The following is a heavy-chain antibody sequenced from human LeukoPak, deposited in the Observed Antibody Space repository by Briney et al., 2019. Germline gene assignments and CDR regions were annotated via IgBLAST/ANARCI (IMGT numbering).Heavy chain of an antibody. CDR2: ISPDGSST. Sequence: PGGSLRLSCAASGFTFRNYWMHWVRQAPGKGLVWVSRISPDGSSTTYADSVKGRFTVSRDNFKNTLYLQMNSLRTEDTAVYFCAKDDAWLRYACWGPGTLVTVSS. CDR3: AKDDAWLRYAC. D-gene: IGHD5-12*01. CDR1: GFTFRNYW. J-gene: IGHJ4*02. V-gene: IGHV3-74*03.